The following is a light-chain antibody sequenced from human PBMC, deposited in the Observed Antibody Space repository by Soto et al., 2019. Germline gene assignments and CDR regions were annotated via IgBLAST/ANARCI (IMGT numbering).Light chain of an antibody. J-gene: IGKJ1*01. CDR2: GAF. V-gene: IGKV3-20*01. Sequence: EIVLTQSPGTLSLSPGERATLSCRASQSVSSNYLAWYQQKRGQAPRLLIYGAFSRVPGIPTKFSGSGSGTDFTLTISRLQPEDFAVYYCQQYDTSPRTFGQGTKVEIQ. CDR3: QQYDTSPRT. CDR1: QSVSSNY.